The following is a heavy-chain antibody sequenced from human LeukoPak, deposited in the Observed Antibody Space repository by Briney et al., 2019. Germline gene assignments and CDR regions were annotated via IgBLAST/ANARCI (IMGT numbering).Heavy chain of an antibody. D-gene: IGHD6-13*01. Sequence: GGSLRLSCAASGFTFSSYAMSWVRQAPGKGLEWVSAISGSGTATYYTDSVKGRFTISRDNAKNSLYLQMNSLRAEDTAVYYCARDTSSTGSNSGSFAPWGQGTLVTVSS. CDR3: ARDTSSTGSNSGSFAP. V-gene: IGHV3-23*01. J-gene: IGHJ5*02. CDR1: GFTFSSYA. CDR2: ISGSGTAT.